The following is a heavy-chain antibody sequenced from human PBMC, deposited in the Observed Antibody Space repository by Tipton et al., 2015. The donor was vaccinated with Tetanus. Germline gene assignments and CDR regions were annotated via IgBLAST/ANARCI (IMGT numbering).Heavy chain of an antibody. CDR1: GDSINSGDYY. Sequence: TLSLTCSVSGDSINSGDYYWSWIRQPPGKGLEWIGYIYYSGSTYYNPSLKSRVTISIDTSKNQFSLRLNSVTSADTAVYYCARTSGYMYSDCWGQGTLVTVSS. CDR2: IYYSGST. D-gene: IGHD3-3*01. V-gene: IGHV4-30-4*01. J-gene: IGHJ4*02. CDR3: ARTSGYMYSDC.